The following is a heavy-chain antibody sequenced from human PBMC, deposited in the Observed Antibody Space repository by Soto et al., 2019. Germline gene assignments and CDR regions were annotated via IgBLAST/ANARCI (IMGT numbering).Heavy chain of an antibody. CDR1: GGTFSSYA. Sequence: ASVKVSCKASGGTFSSYAISWVRQAPGQGLEWMGGIIPIFGTANYAQKFQGRVTITADKSTSTAYMELSSLRSEDTAVYYCARDLESDFWSEYNWFDPWGQGTLVTVPQ. CDR3: ARDLESDFWSEYNWFDP. J-gene: IGHJ5*02. D-gene: IGHD3-3*01. CDR2: IIPIFGTA. V-gene: IGHV1-69*06.